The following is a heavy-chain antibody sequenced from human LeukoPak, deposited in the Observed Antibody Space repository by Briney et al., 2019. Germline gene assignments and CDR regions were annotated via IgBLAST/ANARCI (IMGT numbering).Heavy chain of an antibody. J-gene: IGHJ6*03. CDR2: INHSGST. CDR1: GGSFSGYY. D-gene: IGHD3-3*01. V-gene: IGHV4-34*01. CDR3: ARVQDPHYDFWSGPYYYYMDV. Sequence: SETLSLTCAVYGGSFSGYYWSWIRQPPGKGLERIGEINHSGSTNYNPSRKSRVTISVDTSKNQFSPKLSSVTAADTAVYYCARVQDPHYDFWSGPYYYYMDVWGKGTTVTVS.